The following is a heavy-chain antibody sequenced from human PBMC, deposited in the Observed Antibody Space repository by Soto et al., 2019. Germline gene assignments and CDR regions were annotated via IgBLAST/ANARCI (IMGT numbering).Heavy chain of an antibody. CDR1: GFPFNTHG. Sequence: PGGSLRLSCGASGFPFNTHGMAWVRQAPGKGLEWVSGISGGGDRTQYADGVKGRFTISRDNSKNTVDLQMTSPRAEDTATYYCAKTATYDYVWGDYRYFFDHWGQGTVVTVSS. V-gene: IGHV3-23*01. CDR2: ISGGGDRT. CDR3: AKTATYDYVWGDYRYFFDH. D-gene: IGHD3-16*02. J-gene: IGHJ4*02.